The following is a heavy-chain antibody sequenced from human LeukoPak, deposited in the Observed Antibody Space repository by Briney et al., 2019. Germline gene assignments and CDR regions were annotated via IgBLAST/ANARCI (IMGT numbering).Heavy chain of an antibody. CDR2: IRTTAEGAKYA. CDR1: GFSFTDYP. Sequence: GGSLRLSCATSGFSFTDYPMNWVRQAPGKGLEWISNIRTTAEGAKYAYYADSVKGRVTISRDDGKKTLYLHMNSLRDDDTVVYYCATDQRYAFDYWGQGILVTVSS. J-gene: IGHJ4*02. CDR3: ATDQRYAFDY. V-gene: IGHV3-48*02. D-gene: IGHD3-9*01.